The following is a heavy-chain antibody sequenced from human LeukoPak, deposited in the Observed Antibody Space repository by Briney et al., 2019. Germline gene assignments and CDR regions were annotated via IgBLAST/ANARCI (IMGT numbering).Heavy chain of an antibody. D-gene: IGHD3-22*01. CDR1: GFTFDDYA. CDR3: AKGFGSSGLPDY. Sequence: GRSLRLSCAASGFTFDDYAMHWVRQAPGKGLEWVSGISWNSGSIGYADSVKGRFTISRDNAKNSLYLQMNSLRAEDTALYYSAKGFGSSGLPDYWGQGTLVTVSS. CDR2: ISWNSGSI. V-gene: IGHV3-9*01. J-gene: IGHJ4*02.